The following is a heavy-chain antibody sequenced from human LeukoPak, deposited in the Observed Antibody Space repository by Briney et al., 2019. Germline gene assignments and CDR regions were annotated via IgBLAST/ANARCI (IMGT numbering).Heavy chain of an antibody. D-gene: IGHD4-23*01. CDR3: ARDLHGGNSGLGY. V-gene: IGHV4-59*01. J-gene: IGHJ1*01. CDR1: GGSISSYY. Sequence: PSETLSLTCTVSGGSISSYYWSWIRQPPGKGLEWIGYIHYSGFSNYNPSLKSRVTISVDTSKNHFSLKLNFVTAADTAVYYCARDLHGGNSGLGYWGQGTLSPSPQ. CDR2: IHYSGFS.